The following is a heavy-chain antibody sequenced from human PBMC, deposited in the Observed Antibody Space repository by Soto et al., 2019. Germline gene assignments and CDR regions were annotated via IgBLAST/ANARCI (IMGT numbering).Heavy chain of an antibody. CDR2: INGSSSTM. CDR3: ARGDRFRCSGDRCFSDGLFLS. Sequence: EVQLVESGGGLVQRGGSLRLSCAASGFTFGIYSMNWVRQAPGKGLEWISYINGSSSTMYYADSVKGRFIISRDNADNSLSLQMNSLRDADTPVYYCARGDRFRCSGDRCFSDGLFLSWGQGTLVTVSS. J-gene: IGHJ5*02. D-gene: IGHD2-15*01. V-gene: IGHV3-48*02. CDR1: GFTFGIYS.